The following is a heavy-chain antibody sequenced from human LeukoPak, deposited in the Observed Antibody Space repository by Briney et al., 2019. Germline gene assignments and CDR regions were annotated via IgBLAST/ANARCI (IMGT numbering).Heavy chain of an antibody. CDR1: GFAFTNYG. V-gene: IGHV3-30*18. CDR3: AKERASMGADAFDI. Sequence: GGSLRLSCAASGFAFTNYGMHWVRQAPGKGLEWVAIISFDGRIEYYVDSVKGRFTISRDKSKNTLYLQTNSLRPEDTAVYYCAKERASMGADAFDIWGQGTMVTVSS. CDR2: ISFDGRIE. J-gene: IGHJ3*02. D-gene: IGHD1-26*01.